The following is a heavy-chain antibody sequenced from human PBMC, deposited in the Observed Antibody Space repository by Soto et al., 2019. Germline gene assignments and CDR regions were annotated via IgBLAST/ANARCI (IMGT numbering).Heavy chain of an antibody. Sequence: AGGSLRLSCAASGFTFSSYEMNWVRQAPGKGLEWVSYISSSGSTIYYADSVKGQFTISRDNAKNSLYLQMNSLRAEDTAVYYCAKYYYDRSGSPLAFDYWGQGTLVTVSS. CDR2: ISSSGSTI. J-gene: IGHJ4*02. CDR1: GFTFSSYE. D-gene: IGHD3-22*01. V-gene: IGHV3-48*03. CDR3: AKYYYDRSGSPLAFDY.